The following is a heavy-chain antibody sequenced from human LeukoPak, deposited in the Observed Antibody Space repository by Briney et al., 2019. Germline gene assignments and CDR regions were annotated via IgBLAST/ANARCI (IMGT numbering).Heavy chain of an antibody. CDR3: VKGHHHGSGSYWV. Sequence: PGGSLRLSCAASGFTFSTYAMTWVRQAPGKGLEWASAISSGGRTYYSDSVKGGFTISRDNSNNTLYLQMNSLRVEDTAVYYCVKGHHHGSGSYWVWGQGTLVTVSS. D-gene: IGHD3-10*01. V-gene: IGHV3-23*01. CDR2: ISSGGRT. J-gene: IGHJ4*02. CDR1: GFTFSTYA.